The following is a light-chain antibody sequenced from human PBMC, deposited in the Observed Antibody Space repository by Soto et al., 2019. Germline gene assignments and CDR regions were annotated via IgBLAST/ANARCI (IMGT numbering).Light chain of an antibody. CDR1: SSDVGSYNL. Sequence: QSALTQPASVSGSPGQSITISCTGTSSDVGSYNLVSWYQQHPGKAPKLMIYEVSKRPSGVSNRFSGSKSGNTASLTISGPQAEDEADYYCCSYAGTPRVFGTGTKVTVL. CDR2: EVS. V-gene: IGLV2-23*02. J-gene: IGLJ1*01. CDR3: CSYAGTPRV.